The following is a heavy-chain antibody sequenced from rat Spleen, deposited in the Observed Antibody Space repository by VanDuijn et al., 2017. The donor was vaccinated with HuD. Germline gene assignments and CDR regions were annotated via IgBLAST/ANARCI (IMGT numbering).Heavy chain of an antibody. D-gene: IGHD4-3*01. V-gene: IGHV5-25*01. CDR3: AKVEFGGFDY. Sequence: EVQLVESGGGLVQPGRSLKLSCAASGFTYSNFVMAWVRQAPTKGLEWVASINPGGGNIFYRDSVKGRFTISRDNGKSILYLQMDSLRSEDTATYYCAKVEFGGFDYWGQGVMVTVSS. J-gene: IGHJ2*01. CDR1: GFTYSNFV. CDR2: INPGGGNI.